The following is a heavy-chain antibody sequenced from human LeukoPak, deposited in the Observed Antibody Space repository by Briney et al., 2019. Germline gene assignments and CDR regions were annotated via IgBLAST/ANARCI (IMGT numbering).Heavy chain of an antibody. CDR1: GFTFSDYY. Sequence: GGSLRLSCAASGFTFSDYYMTWICQAPGKGLEWISYISSSSTIYYADSVKGRFTISRDNAKNSLYLQMNSLRAEDTAVYYCARVRSAGGWTFDHWGQGTLVTVSS. J-gene: IGHJ4*02. V-gene: IGHV3-11*01. CDR2: ISSSSTI. CDR3: ARVRSAGGWTFDH. D-gene: IGHD3/OR15-3a*01.